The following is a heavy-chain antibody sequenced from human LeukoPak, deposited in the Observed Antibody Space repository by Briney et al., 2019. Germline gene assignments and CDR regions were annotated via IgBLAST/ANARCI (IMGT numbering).Heavy chain of an antibody. J-gene: IGHJ6*02. V-gene: IGHV1-2*02. CDR2: INPNSGGT. Sequence: ASVKVCCKASGYTFTGYYMHWVRQAPGQGLEWMGWINPNSGGTNYAQKFQGRVTMTRDTSISTAYMELSRLRSDDTAVYYCARVRYCSSTSCYDYSYGMDVWGQGTTVTVSS. D-gene: IGHD2-2*01. CDR3: ARVRYCSSTSCYDYSYGMDV. CDR1: GYTFTGYY.